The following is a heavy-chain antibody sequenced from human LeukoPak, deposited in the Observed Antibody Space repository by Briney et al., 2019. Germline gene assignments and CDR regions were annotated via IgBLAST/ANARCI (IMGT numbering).Heavy chain of an antibody. CDR1: GNYW. V-gene: IGHV3-74*01. D-gene: IGHD6-13*01. CDR2: INSDGSWT. J-gene: IGHJ4*02. Sequence: PGGSLRLSCAASGNYWMHWVRQAPGKGLVWVSHINSDGSWTSYADSVKGRFTISKDNAKNTVYLQMNSLRAEDTAVYYRASHPTPGIAAAGTFNYWGQGTLVTVSS. CDR3: ASHPTPGIAAAGTFNY.